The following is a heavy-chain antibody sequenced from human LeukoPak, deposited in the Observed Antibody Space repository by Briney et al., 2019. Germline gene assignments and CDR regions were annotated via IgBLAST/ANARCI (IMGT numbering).Heavy chain of an antibody. V-gene: IGHV3-21*04. CDR2: ISSSSSYI. D-gene: IGHD2-15*01. Sequence: GGSLRLSCAASGFTFSSYSMNWVRQAPGKGLEWASSISSSSSYIYYADSVKGRFTISRDNAKNSLYLQMNSLRAEDTALYYCAKDITVVATPLGYFDLWGRGTLVTVSS. CDR1: GFTFSSYS. J-gene: IGHJ2*01. CDR3: AKDITVVATPLGYFDL.